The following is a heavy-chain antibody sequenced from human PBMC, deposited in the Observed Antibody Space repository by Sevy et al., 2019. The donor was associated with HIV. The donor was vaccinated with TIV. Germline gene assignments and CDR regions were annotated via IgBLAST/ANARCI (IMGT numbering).Heavy chain of an antibody. V-gene: IGHV3-21*01. CDR2: ISSSSSYI. D-gene: IGHD6-13*01. J-gene: IGHJ4*02. CDR1: GFTFSSYS. CDR3: ARELAAAGTGY. Sequence: GGSLRLSCAASGFTFSSYSMNWVRQAPGKGLEWVSSISSSSSYIYYADSVKGRFTISRDNAKNSLYLQMNSLRAEDMAVYDCARELAAAGTGYWGQGTLVTVSS.